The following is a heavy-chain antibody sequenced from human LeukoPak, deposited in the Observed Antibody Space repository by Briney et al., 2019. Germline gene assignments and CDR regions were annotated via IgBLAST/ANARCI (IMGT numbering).Heavy chain of an antibody. CDR1: GFIFSSYW. V-gene: IGHV3-7*01. J-gene: IGHJ3*02. CDR2: IREDGSEK. CDR3: ASNLASSFHI. Sequence: GGSLRLSCVASGFIFSSYWMSWVRQTPGKGLEWVANIREDGSEKYYVDSVKGRFTISRDNAKNSLYLQMNSLRVEDTAIYYCASNLASSFHIWGQGKMVIVSS. D-gene: IGHD3-10*01.